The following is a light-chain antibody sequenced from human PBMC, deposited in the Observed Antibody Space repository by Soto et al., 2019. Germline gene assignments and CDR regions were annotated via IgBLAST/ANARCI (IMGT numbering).Light chain of an antibody. CDR3: QHYNNWPPWT. CDR2: GAS. V-gene: IGKV3-15*01. J-gene: IGKJ1*01. CDR1: QIVSSN. Sequence: EIEMTHSPATFSLSPGEGATLYCWASQIVSSNLAWYQQKPGQAPRLLIYGASTRVTGVSDRFSGSGSGTEFILIISSLQSEDFAVYYCQHYNNWPPWTFGQGTKVDIK.